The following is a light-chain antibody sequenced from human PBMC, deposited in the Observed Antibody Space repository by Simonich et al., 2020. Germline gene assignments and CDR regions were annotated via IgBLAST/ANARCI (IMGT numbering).Light chain of an antibody. Sequence: DIVMTQSPDSLAVSLGERATINFKSSQSVLYSSNNKKYLAWYQQKPGQPPKLLIYWASTREAGVPDRCSGSGSGTDFTLTISSLQAEDVAVYYCQQYYSTPYTFGQGTKLEIK. CDR1: QSVLYSSNNKKY. J-gene: IGKJ2*01. V-gene: IGKV4-1*01. CDR2: WAS. CDR3: QQYYSTPYT.